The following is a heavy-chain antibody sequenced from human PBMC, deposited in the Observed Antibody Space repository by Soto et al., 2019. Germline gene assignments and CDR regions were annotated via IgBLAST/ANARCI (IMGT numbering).Heavy chain of an antibody. CDR2: IYSGGST. CDR3: ARVRIAAVGGVYFDY. D-gene: IGHD6-13*01. Sequence: GGSLRLSCAASGFTVSSNYMSWVRQAPGKGLEWVSVIYSGGSTYYADSVKGRFTISRDNSKNTLYLQMNSQRAEDRVVYCCARVRIAAVGGVYFDYWVHGTIFTVSS. J-gene: IGHJ4*01. V-gene: IGHV3-66*02. CDR1: GFTVSSNY.